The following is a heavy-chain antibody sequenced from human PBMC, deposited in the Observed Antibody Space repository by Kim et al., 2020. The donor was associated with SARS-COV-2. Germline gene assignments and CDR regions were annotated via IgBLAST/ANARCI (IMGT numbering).Heavy chain of an antibody. CDR1: GFTFSSYW. Sequence: GGSLRLSCAASGFTFSSYWMSWVRQAPGKGLEWLVKLKQDGSEIYYVDSVKGRFTTTRDNAKNSLYLQMNSLRAEDTAVYFCARYADGAYHFDAWGQGALVTVSS. CDR2: LKQDGSEI. D-gene: IGHD4-17*01. CDR3: ARYADGAYHFDA. J-gene: IGHJ4*02. V-gene: IGHV3-7*01.